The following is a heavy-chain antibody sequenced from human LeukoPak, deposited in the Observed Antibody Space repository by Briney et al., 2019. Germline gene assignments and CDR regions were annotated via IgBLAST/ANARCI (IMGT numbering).Heavy chain of an antibody. J-gene: IGHJ5*02. CDR1: GGSISTYY. CDR2: VSYSATT. CDR3: ARGNLPPANNWFDP. Sequence: PSETLSLTCTVSGGSISTYYWSWIRQPPGKGLEWIGYVSYSATTTYNPSLKSRVTISVDTSKNQFSLKLSSVTTADTALYYCARGNLPPANNWFDPWGQGTLVTVSS. V-gene: IGHV4-59*01.